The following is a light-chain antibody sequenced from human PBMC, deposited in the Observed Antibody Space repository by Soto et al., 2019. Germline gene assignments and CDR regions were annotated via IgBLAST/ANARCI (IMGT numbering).Light chain of an antibody. CDR3: MQPLQTPRT. J-gene: IGKJ1*01. Sequence: DIVMTQSPLSLPVTPGEPASISCRSSQSLLHTNGYNYLDWYLQKPGQSPQALIYLGSNRSSGVPDRFSGSGSGTDFTLKISRVEAEDVGVYYCMQPLQTPRTFGQGTK. V-gene: IGKV2-28*01. CDR1: QSLLHTNGYNY. CDR2: LGS.